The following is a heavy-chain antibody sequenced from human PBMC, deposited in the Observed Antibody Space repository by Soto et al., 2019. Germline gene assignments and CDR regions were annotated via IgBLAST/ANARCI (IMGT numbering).Heavy chain of an antibody. CDR3: ARDLRLSMVRGVKFFGMDV. CDR1: GFTFSSYA. V-gene: IGHV3-30-3*01. D-gene: IGHD3-10*01. J-gene: IGHJ6*02. CDR2: VSYDGSNK. Sequence: GGSLRLSCAASGFTFSSYAMHWVRQAPGKGLEWVAVVSYDGSNKYYADSVKGRFTISRDNSKNTLYLQMNSLRAEDTAVYYCARDLRLSMVRGVKFFGMDVWGQGTTVTVSS.